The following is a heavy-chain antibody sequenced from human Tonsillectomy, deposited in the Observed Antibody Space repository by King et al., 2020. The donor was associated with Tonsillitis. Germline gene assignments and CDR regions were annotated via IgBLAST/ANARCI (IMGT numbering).Heavy chain of an antibody. CDR2: INPSGGST. J-gene: IGHJ4*02. D-gene: IGHD5-24*01. Sequence: QLVQSGAEVKKPGASVKVSCKASGDTFTNYYMHWVRQAPGQGLEWMGIINPSGGSTSYAQRFQDRVTMTRDTSTNTVYMELSSLRSDDTAVYYCAQMATGGDVEYWGQGTLVTVSS. CDR3: AQMATGGDVEY. V-gene: IGHV1-46*01. CDR1: GDTFTNYY.